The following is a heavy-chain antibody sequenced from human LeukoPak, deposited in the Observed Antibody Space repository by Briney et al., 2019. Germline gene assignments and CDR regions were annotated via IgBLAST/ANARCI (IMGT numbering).Heavy chain of an antibody. Sequence: ASVKVSCKASGYTFTGYYTHWVRQAPGQGLEWMGWINPNSGGTNYAQKFQGRVTMTRDTSISTAYMELSRLRSDDTAFYYCARGRWSITIFGVVTDENGMDVWGQGTTVTVSS. CDR3: ARGRWSITIFGVVTDENGMDV. J-gene: IGHJ6*02. CDR2: INPNSGGT. V-gene: IGHV1-2*02. D-gene: IGHD3-3*01. CDR1: GYTFTGYY.